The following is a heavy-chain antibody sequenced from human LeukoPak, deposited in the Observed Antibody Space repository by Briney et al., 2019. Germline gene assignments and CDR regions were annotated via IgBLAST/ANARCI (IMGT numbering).Heavy chain of an antibody. CDR1: GFTLSSNY. J-gene: IGHJ4*02. D-gene: IGHD2-8*01. V-gene: IGHV3-53*01. CDR2: IYSGGST. Sequence: GGSLRLSCAASGFTLSSNYMSWVRQAPGKGLEWVSVIYSGGSTYYADSVKGRFTLSRDNSKNTVYLQMNSLRAEDTAVYYCVMLPTGDCWGQGTLVTVSS. CDR3: VMLPTGDC.